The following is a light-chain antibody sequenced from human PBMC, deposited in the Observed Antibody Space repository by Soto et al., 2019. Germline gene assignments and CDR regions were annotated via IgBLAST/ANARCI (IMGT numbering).Light chain of an antibody. Sequence: EIVLTQSPATLSLSPGERATLSCRASQSISRYLAWYQQKPGQAPRPLIYDASNRATGIPARFSGSGSGTDFTLTISSLEPEDFAVYYCQQRGNWPSFGGGTKV. J-gene: IGKJ4*01. CDR1: QSISRY. CDR3: QQRGNWPS. V-gene: IGKV3-11*01. CDR2: DAS.